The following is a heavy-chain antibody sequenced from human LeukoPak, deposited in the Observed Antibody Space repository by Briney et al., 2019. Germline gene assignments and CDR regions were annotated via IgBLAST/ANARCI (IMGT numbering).Heavy chain of an antibody. J-gene: IGHJ6*02. D-gene: IGHD2-21*01. Sequence: SETLSLTCAVNVGPFSGYYWSWVRQPPGKGLEWIGEINHSGSTNYNPSLKSRVTISVDSSNSHFSLKLSSVTAADTAVYYCATKTSLTYCYNRREVFGLDVWGQGTTITVSS. CDR1: VGPFSGYY. CDR3: ATKTSLTYCYNRREVFGLDV. V-gene: IGHV4-34*01. CDR2: INHSGST.